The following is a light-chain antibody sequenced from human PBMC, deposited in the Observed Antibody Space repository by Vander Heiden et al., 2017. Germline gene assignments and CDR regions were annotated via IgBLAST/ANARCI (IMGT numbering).Light chain of an antibody. CDR3: QQRYSNHPTWT. J-gene: IGKJ1*01. CDR2: AAS. CDR1: QSISSY. V-gene: IGKV1-39*01. Sequence: DIQMTQSPSSLSASVGDRVTITCRASQSISSYLNWYQQKPGKAPKLLIYAASSLQSGVKSRFSGSGYGTDFTLTISSLQPEDFAAYYCQQRYSNHPTWTFGQGTKVEIK.